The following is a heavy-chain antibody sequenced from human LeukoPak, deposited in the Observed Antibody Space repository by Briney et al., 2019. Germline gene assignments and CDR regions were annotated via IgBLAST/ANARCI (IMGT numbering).Heavy chain of an antibody. Sequence: SVKVSCTASGGTFSSYAISWVRQAPGQGLEWMGGIIPIFGTANYAQKFQGRVTITADESTSTAYMELSSLRSEDTAVYYCARARGMTTVTTEFDPWGQGTLVTVSS. CDR3: ARARGMTTVTTEFDP. V-gene: IGHV1-69*13. D-gene: IGHD4-17*01. J-gene: IGHJ5*02. CDR1: GGTFSSYA. CDR2: IIPIFGTA.